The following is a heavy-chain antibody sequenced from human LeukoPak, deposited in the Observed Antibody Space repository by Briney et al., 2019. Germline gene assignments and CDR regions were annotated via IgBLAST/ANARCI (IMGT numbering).Heavy chain of an antibody. CDR1: GFTFSSYS. Sequence: PGGSLRLSCAASGFTFSSYSMNWVRQAPGKGLEWVSSISSSSSYIYYADSVKGRFTISRDNAKNSLYLQMNSLRAEDTAVYYCARRVRVVIGEYYFDYWGQGTLVTVSS. CDR2: ISSSSSYI. V-gene: IGHV3-21*01. D-gene: IGHD3-10*01. CDR3: ARRVRVVIGEYYFDY. J-gene: IGHJ4*02.